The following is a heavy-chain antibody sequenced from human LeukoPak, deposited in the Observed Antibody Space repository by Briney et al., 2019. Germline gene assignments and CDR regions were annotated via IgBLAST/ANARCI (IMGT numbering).Heavy chain of an antibody. Sequence: SETLSLTCAVYGGSFSGYYWSWIRQPPGKGLEWIGEINHSGSTNYNPSLKSRVTISVDTSKNQFSLKLSSVTAADTTVYYCAREIWGIDYWGQGTLVTVSS. V-gene: IGHV4-34*01. CDR3: AREIWGIDY. J-gene: IGHJ4*02. CDR2: INHSGST. CDR1: GGSFSGYY. D-gene: IGHD7-27*01.